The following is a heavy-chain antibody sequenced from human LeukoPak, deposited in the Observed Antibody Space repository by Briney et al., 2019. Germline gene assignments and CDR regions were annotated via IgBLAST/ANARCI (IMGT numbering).Heavy chain of an antibody. CDR2: IYYSGST. D-gene: IGHD6-19*01. CDR1: GGSISSYY. V-gene: IGHV4-59*08. Sequence: SETLSVTCTVSGGSISSYYWSWIRQPPGKGLEWIGYIYYSGSTKYNPSLKSRVTISVDTSKNQFSLKLSSVTAADTAVYYCARHVSSGLDYWGQGTLVTVSS. J-gene: IGHJ4*02. CDR3: ARHVSSGLDY.